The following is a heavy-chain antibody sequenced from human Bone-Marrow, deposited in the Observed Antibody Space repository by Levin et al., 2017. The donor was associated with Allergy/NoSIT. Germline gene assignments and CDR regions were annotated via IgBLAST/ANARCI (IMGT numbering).Heavy chain of an antibody. CDR3: ARDSGSGWDKLHY. Sequence: PGESLKISCKASGYSFTGCYMHWVRQAPGQGLEWMGWINPKSGGTNYAHKFQGRVTMTTDTSINTAYMELSSLGSDDTALYYCARDSGSGWDKLHYWGQGTLVTVSS. CDR1: GYSFTGCY. J-gene: IGHJ4*02. V-gene: IGHV1-2*07. CDR2: INPKSGGT. D-gene: IGHD6-19*01.